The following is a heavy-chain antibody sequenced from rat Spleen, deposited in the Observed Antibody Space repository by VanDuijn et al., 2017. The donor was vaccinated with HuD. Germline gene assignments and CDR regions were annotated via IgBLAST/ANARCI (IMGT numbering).Heavy chain of an antibody. D-gene: IGHD1-2*01. Sequence: EVQLQESGPGLVKPSQSLSLTCSVIGYSITSSYRWNWIRKFPGNKLEWMGYINNAGSTNYNPSLISRISITRDTSKNQFFLQVNSVTTEDTATYYCARTYFGSHHWFAYWGQGTLVTVSS. V-gene: IGHV3-3*01. CDR2: INNAGST. CDR1: GYSITSSYR. CDR3: ARTYFGSHHWFAY. J-gene: IGHJ3*01.